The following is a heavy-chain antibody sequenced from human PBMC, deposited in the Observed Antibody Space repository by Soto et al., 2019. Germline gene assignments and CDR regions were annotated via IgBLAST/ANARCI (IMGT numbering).Heavy chain of an antibody. CDR1: GFTFSSYA. Sequence: PGGSLRLSCAASGFTFSSYAMTWVRQAPGTGLEWVSGISGSGVNTYYADSVKGRFTISRDNSKNTLYLQMNSLRAEDTAIYYCAKTLTTYPYDAFDIWGQGTMVTVSS. D-gene: IGHD4-17*01. CDR3: AKTLTTYPYDAFDI. CDR2: ISGSGVNT. J-gene: IGHJ3*02. V-gene: IGHV3-23*01.